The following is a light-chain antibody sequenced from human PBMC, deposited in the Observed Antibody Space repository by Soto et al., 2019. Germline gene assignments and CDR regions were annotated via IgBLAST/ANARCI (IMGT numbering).Light chain of an antibody. CDR2: GAS. Sequence: EIVMTQSPATLSVSPGERATLSCRASLSISTHLAWYEQKPGQAPRLLIYGASTRATGIPARFSGSGSGTVFTLTISSLQSEDFAVYYCHQYHLWPWTFGQGTKVEI. J-gene: IGKJ1*01. CDR1: LSISTH. CDR3: HQYHLWPWT. V-gene: IGKV3D-15*01.